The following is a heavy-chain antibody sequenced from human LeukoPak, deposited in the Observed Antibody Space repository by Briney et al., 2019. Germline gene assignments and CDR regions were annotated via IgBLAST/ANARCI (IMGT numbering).Heavy chain of an antibody. Sequence: VASVKVSCKASGGTFSSYAISWVRQAPGQGLEWMGGIIPIFGTANYARKFQGRVTITADESTSTAYMELSSLRSEDTAVYYCARGMDFWSGPFDYWGQGTLVTVSS. V-gene: IGHV1-69*01. CDR2: IIPIFGTA. J-gene: IGHJ4*02. CDR3: ARGMDFWSGPFDY. CDR1: GGTFSSYA. D-gene: IGHD3-3*01.